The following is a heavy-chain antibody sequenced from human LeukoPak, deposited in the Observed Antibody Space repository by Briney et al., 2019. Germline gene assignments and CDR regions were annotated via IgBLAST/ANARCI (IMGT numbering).Heavy chain of an antibody. CDR2: ISSSGSTI. D-gene: IGHD3-10*02. J-gene: IGHJ6*04. V-gene: IGHV3-48*03. CDR3: AELGITMIGGV. CDR1: GITFRSYE. Sequence: GGSLRLSCAASGITFRSYEMYWVRQAPGKGLEWVSYISSSGSTIYYADSVKGRFTISRDNAKNSLYLQMNSLRAEDTAVYYCAELGITMIGGVWGKGTTVTISS.